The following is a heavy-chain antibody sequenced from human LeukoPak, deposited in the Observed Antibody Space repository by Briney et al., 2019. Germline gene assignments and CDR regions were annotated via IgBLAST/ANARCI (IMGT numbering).Heavy chain of an antibody. Sequence: PGRSLRPSCAASGFTFSSYGMHWVRQAPGKGLEWVAVIWYDGSNKYYADSVKGRFTISRDNSKNTLYLQMNSLRAEDTAVYYSARSSGWYEGYYFDYWGQGTLVTVSS. D-gene: IGHD6-19*01. J-gene: IGHJ4*02. CDR3: ARSSGWYEGYYFDY. CDR2: IWYDGSNK. V-gene: IGHV3-33*01. CDR1: GFTFSSYG.